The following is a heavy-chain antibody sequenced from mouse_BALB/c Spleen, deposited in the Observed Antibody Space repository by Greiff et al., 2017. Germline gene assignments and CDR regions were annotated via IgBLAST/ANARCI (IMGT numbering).Heavy chain of an antibody. CDR2: IWAGGST. J-gene: IGHJ1*01. D-gene: IGHD1-2*01. CDR3: ARGEGFTTARYFDV. CDR1: GFSLTSYG. Sequence: DQLQQSGPGLVAPSQSLSITCTVSGFSLTSYGVHWVRQPPGKGLEWLGVIWAGGSTNYNSALMSRLSISKDNSKSQVFLKMNSLQTDDTAMYYCARGEGFTTARYFDVWGAGTTVTVSS. V-gene: IGHV2-9*02.